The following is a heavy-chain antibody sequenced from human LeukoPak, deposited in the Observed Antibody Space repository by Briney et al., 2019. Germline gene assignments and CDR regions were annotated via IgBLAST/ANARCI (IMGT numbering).Heavy chain of an antibody. V-gene: IGHV3-7*01. D-gene: IGHD6-13*01. CDR2: VKQDGNEK. CDR3: ARAGGTSWADY. Sequence: PGGSLRLSCEASGFTFRDYWMTWVRQAPGKGLEWVANVKQDGNEKFYVDSVKGRFTISRDNGKNSLYLQMNSLRVEDTAIYYCARAGGTSWADYWGQGTLVTVSS. CDR1: GFTFRDYW. J-gene: IGHJ4*02.